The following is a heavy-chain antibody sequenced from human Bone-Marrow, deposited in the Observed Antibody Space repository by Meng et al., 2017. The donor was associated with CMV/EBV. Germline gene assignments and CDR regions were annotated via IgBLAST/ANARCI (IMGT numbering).Heavy chain of an antibody. V-gene: IGHV3-30*02. CDR2: IRYDGSNK. CDR3: AKVWAYYDFWSGLDV. CDR1: GFTSSSYG. J-gene: IGHJ6*01. D-gene: IGHD3-3*01. Sequence: GESLKISCTASGFTSSSYGMHWVRQAPGKGLEWVAFIRYDGSNKYYADSVKGRFTISRDNSKNTLYLQMNSLRAEDTAVYYCAKVWAYYDFWSGLDVWGQGTTVTVSS.